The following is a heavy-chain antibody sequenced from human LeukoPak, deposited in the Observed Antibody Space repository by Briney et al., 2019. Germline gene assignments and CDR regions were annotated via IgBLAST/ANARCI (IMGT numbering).Heavy chain of an antibody. J-gene: IGHJ4*02. CDR2: ISYDGSNK. CDR1: GFTFSSYA. CDR3: ARVSVSTRSLYYFDY. D-gene: IGHD5-24*01. V-gene: IGHV3-30*04. Sequence: GGSLRLSCAASGFTFSSYAMHWVRQAPGKGLEWVAVISYDGSNKYYADSVKGRFTISRDNSKNTLYLQMNSLRAEDTAVYYCARVSVSTRSLYYFDYWGQGTLVTVSS.